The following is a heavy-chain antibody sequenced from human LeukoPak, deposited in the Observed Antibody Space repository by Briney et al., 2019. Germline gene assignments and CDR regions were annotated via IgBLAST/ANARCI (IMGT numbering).Heavy chain of an antibody. D-gene: IGHD5-12*01. V-gene: IGHV3-21*01. CDR2: ISRTTNYT. CDR3: ARERVTTTAFDI. Sequence: GGSPRLSCAASGFTFSSYYMNWVRQAPGKGLEWVSSISRTTNYTYYTDSVKGRFTISRDNAKNSLYLQMNSLTAEDTAVYYCARERVTTTAFDIWGQGTMVTVPS. J-gene: IGHJ3*02. CDR1: GFTFSSYY.